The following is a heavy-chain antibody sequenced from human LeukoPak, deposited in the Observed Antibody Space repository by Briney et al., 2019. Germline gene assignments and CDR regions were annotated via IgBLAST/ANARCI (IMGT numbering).Heavy chain of an antibody. V-gene: IGHV3-30*03. Sequence: GRSLRLSCAASEFTFSNYGMHWVRQAPGKGLEWVAVISYDGSYKYYADSVKGRFTISRDNSKDTLYLQMNSLRGEDTSVYYCARDLGYCSDGTCPLGYWGQGTLVTVSS. CDR2: ISYDGSYK. CDR3: ARDLGYCSDGTCPLGY. D-gene: IGHD2-15*01. CDR1: EFTFSNYG. J-gene: IGHJ4*02.